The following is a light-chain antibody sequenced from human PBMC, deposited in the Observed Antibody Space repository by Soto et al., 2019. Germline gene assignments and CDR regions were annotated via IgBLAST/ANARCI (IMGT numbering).Light chain of an antibody. Sequence: DLPVRKSAPSGSSFVADSVTITFRASQGVSTWLAWYQQKPGKAPNLLIYTASSLQSGVPSRFSGSGSGTDFTLTINGLQPEDFTPYYCQQAASCMNRFGEGSRLAIK. V-gene: IGKV1-12*01. CDR3: QQAASCMNR. CDR2: TAS. CDR1: QGVSTW. J-gene: IGKJ5*01.